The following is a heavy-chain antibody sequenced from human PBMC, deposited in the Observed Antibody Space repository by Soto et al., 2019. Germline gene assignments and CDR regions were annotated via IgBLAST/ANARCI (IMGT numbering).Heavy chain of an antibody. CDR3: ARLRYSAYYVTYHLDY. Sequence: QVQLQESGPGLVKPSETLSLTCTVSGGSITSYYWNWIRQSPGKGLESIGYIHYTGATNYNPSLKSRVTISVDTSKNQFSLKLSSVTAADAAVYYCARLRYSAYYVTYHLDYWGQGAVVTVSS. J-gene: IGHJ4*02. D-gene: IGHD5-12*01. V-gene: IGHV4-59*08. CDR2: IHYTGAT. CDR1: GGSITSYY.